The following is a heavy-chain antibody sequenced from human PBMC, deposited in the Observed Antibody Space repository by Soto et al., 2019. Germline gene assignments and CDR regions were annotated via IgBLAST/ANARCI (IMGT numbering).Heavy chain of an antibody. CDR1: GYRFSSSW. Sequence: GESLKISCQGTGYRFSSSWIGWVRQKPGKGLEWLGNVYPSDSDVRYSPSFRGHVTISVTKSITTVFLQWSSLRASDTAMCYCARGIAVESPYFDYWGQGTLVTVSS. V-gene: IGHV5-51*01. CDR2: VYPSDSDV. D-gene: IGHD6-19*01. CDR3: ARGIAVESPYFDY. J-gene: IGHJ4*02.